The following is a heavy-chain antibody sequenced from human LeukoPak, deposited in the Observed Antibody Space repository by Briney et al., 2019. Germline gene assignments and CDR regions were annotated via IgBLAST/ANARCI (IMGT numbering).Heavy chain of an antibody. Sequence: SETLSLTCTVSGGSISSFYWSWIRQTPGKGLEWIRYIYYSGSTNYNPSLKSRVTISVDTSKNQFSLRLNSVTAADTAVYYCARLSSGSSSWYDIDYWGQGTLVTVSS. CDR2: IYYSGST. CDR1: GGSISSFY. CDR3: ARLSSGSSSWYDIDY. J-gene: IGHJ4*02. D-gene: IGHD6-13*01. V-gene: IGHV4-59*08.